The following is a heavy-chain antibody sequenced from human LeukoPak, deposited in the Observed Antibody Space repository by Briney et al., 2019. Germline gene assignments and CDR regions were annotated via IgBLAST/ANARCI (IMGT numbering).Heavy chain of an antibody. CDR2: IYYSGST. V-gene: IGHV4-59*01. D-gene: IGHD3-10*01. CDR1: GGSISSYY. CDR3: ARTAKYYYGSETYYFFDY. J-gene: IGHJ4*02. Sequence: PSETLSLTCTVSGGSISSYYWSWIRQPPGKGLEWIGCIYYSGSTNYNPSLKSRVTISLDTSQNQFSLKLTSVTPADTAVYYCARTAKYYYGSETYYFFDYWGQGTLVTVSS.